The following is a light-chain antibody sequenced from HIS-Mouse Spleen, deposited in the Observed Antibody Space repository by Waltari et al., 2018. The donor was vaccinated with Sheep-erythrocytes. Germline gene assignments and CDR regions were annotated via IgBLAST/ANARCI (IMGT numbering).Light chain of an antibody. CDR1: ALPKQY. CDR3: QSADSSGTYPV. J-gene: IGLJ2*01. CDR2: KGS. Sequence: SYELTQPPSVSVSPGQTARITCSGDALPKQYAYWYQQKPGQAPVLVIYKGSERPSGSPERCSGSSLGTTVTLTISGVQAEDEADYYCQSADSSGTYPVFGGGTKLTVL. V-gene: IGLV3-25*03.